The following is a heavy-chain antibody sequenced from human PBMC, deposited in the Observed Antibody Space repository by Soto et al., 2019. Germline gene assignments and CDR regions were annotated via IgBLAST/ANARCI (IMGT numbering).Heavy chain of an antibody. V-gene: IGHV4-4*02. CDR1: SASIIRSGTW. J-gene: IGHJ4*02. CDR2: IYSSGRT. CDR3: ARGRGFDY. Sequence: QVQLQESGPGLVKPSGTLSLTCAVYSASIIRSGTWWSWVSQPPGKGLEWMGEIYSSGRTNYNPSLKSRVTISVDKAKNQFSLKLNSVTAADTAVYYCARGRGFDYWGQGALVTVSS.